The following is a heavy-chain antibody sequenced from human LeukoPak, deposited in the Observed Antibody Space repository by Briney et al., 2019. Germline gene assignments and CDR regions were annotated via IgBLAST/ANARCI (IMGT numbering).Heavy chain of an antibody. J-gene: IGHJ4*02. V-gene: IGHV4-61*08. CDR3: ARGGAAYYFDY. Sequence: SETLSLTCTVSGGSISSRDYYWSWIRQPPGKGLEWIGYIYYSGSTNYNPSLKSRVTISVDTSKSQFSLKLSSVTAADTAVYYCARGGAAYYFDYWGQGTLVTVSS. D-gene: IGHD4-17*01. CDR2: IYYSGST. CDR1: GGSISSRDYY.